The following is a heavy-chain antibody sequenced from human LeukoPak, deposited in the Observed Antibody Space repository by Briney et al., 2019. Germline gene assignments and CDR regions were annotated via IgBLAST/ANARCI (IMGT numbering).Heavy chain of an antibody. V-gene: IGHV3-21*01. CDR1: GFTFSSYS. D-gene: IGHD1-1*01. Sequence: GGSLRLSCAASGFTFSSYSMNWVRQAPGKGLEWVSSISSGSSYIYYADSVKGRFTISRDNAKNSLYLQMNSLRAEDTAVYHCARDPLTTPYGMDVWGQGTTVTVSS. J-gene: IGHJ6*02. CDR3: ARDPLTTPYGMDV. CDR2: ISSGSSYI.